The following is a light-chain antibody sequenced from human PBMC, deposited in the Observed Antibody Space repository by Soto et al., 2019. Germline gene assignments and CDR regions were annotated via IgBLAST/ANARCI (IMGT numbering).Light chain of an antibody. CDR3: QQRSNWPPT. J-gene: IGKJ5*01. Sequence: EIVLTQSPATLSLSPGERATLSCRASQSVSSYLAWYQQKPGQAPRLLIYDASNRATGIPARFSGSGSGTDFTLTISSLEPEAFAAYYCQQRSNWPPTFGQGTRLEIK. V-gene: IGKV3-11*01. CDR1: QSVSSY. CDR2: DAS.